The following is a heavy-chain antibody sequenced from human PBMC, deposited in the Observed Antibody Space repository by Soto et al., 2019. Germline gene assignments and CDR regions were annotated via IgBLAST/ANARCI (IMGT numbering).Heavy chain of an antibody. V-gene: IGHV4-39*01. CDR1: GGSISTNHHN. J-gene: IGHJ5*02. CDR2: IHYRGDT. CDR3: ARLPTGYPNWFDP. Sequence: ERLCRTGPVSGGSISTNHHNWAWVRQPPGKGLEWMGNIHYRGDTYFNPSLGSRLSMSVDTSKNQFSLKLTSVTAADTAVYYCARLPTGYPNWFDPWGQGTLVTVYS. D-gene: IGHD3-9*01.